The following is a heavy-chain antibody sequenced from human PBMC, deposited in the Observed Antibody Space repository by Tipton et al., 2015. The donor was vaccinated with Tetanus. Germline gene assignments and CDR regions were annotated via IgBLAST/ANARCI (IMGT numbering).Heavy chain of an antibody. J-gene: IGHJ4*02. V-gene: IGHV4-39*01. D-gene: IGHD6-19*01. Sequence: TLSLTCTVSGDSISSSADYWAWIRQPPGKGLAWIGSIFHSGSTYYNPSLRSRIPISVDTSKNQFSLRLRSVTAADTAIYYCARHPQSYQWLAHFDFWGQGSLVTVSS. CDR2: IFHSGST. CDR1: GDSISSSADY. CDR3: ARHPQSYQWLAHFDF.